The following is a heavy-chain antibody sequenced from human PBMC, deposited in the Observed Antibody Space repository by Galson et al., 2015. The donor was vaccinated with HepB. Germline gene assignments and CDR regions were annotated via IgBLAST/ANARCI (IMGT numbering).Heavy chain of an antibody. J-gene: IGHJ4*02. CDR2: VYHTGST. CDR1: GASLNGDTYY. V-gene: IGHV4-39*01. CDR3: ARHVTDGGGYYRAYFDF. Sequence: SETLSLTCTVSGASLNGDTYYWGWIRQPPGKGLEWIADVYHTGSTFSNPSLESRVTMSVDTSNKKFSLNLNSVTAADTAVYYCARHVTDGGGYYRAYFDFWGQGALVTVSS. D-gene: IGHD3-22*01.